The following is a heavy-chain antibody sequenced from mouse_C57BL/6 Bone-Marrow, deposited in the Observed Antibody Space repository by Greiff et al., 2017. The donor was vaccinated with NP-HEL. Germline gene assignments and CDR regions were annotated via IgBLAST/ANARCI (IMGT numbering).Heavy chain of an antibody. CDR2: IYPGSGNT. CDR3: ASDYDGWFAY. Sequence: QVQLQQSGAELVRPGASVKLSCKASGYTFTDYYINWVKQRPGQGLAWIARIYPGSGNTYYNEKFKGKATLTAEKSSSTAYMQLSSLTSEDSAVYFCASDYDGWFAYWGQGTLVTVSA. CDR1: GYTFTDYY. V-gene: IGHV1-76*01. J-gene: IGHJ3*01. D-gene: IGHD2-4*01.